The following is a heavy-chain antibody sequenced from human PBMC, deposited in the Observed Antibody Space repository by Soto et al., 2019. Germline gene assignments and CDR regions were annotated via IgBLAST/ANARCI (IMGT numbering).Heavy chain of an antibody. J-gene: IGHJ5*02. CDR3: ARGGIAGIRLSSWFDP. V-gene: IGHV4-34*01. CDR2: INHSGST. CDR1: GGSFSGYY. D-gene: IGHD6-13*01. Sequence: PSETLSLTCAVYGGSFSGYYWSWIRQPPGKGLEWIGEINHSGSTNYNPSLKSRVTISVDTSKNQFSLKLSSVTAADTAVYYCARGGIAGIRLSSWFDPWGQGTLVTVSS.